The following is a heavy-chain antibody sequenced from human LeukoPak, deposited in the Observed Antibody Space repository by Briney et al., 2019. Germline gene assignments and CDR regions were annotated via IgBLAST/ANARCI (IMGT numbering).Heavy chain of an antibody. CDR3: ARGTYYYDSSGYKTTDHFDY. V-gene: IGHV4-38-2*02. Sequence: SETLSLTCTVSGYSITSDYYWGWIRQPPGKGLEWIGAMYHSGSTYYNPSLKSRVTISVDTSKNQFSLKLSSVTAADTAVYYCARGTYYYDSSGYKTTDHFDYWGQGTLVTVSS. CDR2: MYHSGST. J-gene: IGHJ4*02. D-gene: IGHD3-22*01. CDR1: GYSITSDYY.